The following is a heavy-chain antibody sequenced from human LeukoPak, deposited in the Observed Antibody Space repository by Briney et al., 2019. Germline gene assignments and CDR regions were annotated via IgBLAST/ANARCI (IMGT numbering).Heavy chain of an antibody. V-gene: IGHV3-21*01. Sequence: GGSLRLSCAASGFTFSGYSVNWVRQAPGRGLEWVSSISSSSSYIYYADSVKGRFTISRDNAKNSLYLQMNSLRAEDTAVYYCARDLSVVVPAASRYSPYYMDVWGKGTTATVSS. J-gene: IGHJ6*03. CDR2: ISSSSSYI. CDR1: GFTFSGYS. D-gene: IGHD2-2*01. CDR3: ARDLSVVVPAASRYSPYYMDV.